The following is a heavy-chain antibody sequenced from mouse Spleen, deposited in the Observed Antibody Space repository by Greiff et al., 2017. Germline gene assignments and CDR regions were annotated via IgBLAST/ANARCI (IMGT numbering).Heavy chain of an antibody. V-gene: IGHV1-59*01. J-gene: IGHJ3*01. CDR1: GYTFTSYW. Sequence: QVQLQQSGAELVRPGTSVKLSCKASGYTFTSYWMHWVKQRPGQGLEWIGVIDPSDSYTNYNQKFKGKATLTVDTSSSTAYMQLSSLTSEDSAVYYCARWGHSYYSYDNAYWGQGTLVTVSA. CDR3: ARWGHSYYSYDNAY. CDR2: IDPSDSYT. D-gene: IGHD2-12*01.